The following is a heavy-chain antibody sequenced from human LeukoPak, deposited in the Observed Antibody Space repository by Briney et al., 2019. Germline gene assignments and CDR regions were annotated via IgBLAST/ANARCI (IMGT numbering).Heavy chain of an antibody. Sequence: GGSLRLSCAASGFTFSSCGMHWVRQAPGKGLEWVAVIWYDGSNKYYADSVKGRFTISRDNSKNTLYLQMNSLRAEDTAVYYCAKDAAIVVVTAHFDYWGQGTLVTVSS. CDR1: GFTFSSCG. J-gene: IGHJ4*02. CDR2: IWYDGSNK. CDR3: AKDAAIVVVTAHFDY. D-gene: IGHD2-21*02. V-gene: IGHV3-33*06.